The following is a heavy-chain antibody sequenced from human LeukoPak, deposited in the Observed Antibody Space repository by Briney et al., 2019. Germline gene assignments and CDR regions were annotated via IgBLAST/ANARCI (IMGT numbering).Heavy chain of an antibody. J-gene: IGHJ4*02. CDR3: ATSMGRGNYSGLGYYFDY. V-gene: IGHV1-69*13. D-gene: IGHD1-7*01. Sequence: ASVKVSCKASGGTFNIYALSWVRQAPGLGLEWMGGIIPFFNTSTYAQKFQGRVTITADEFTSTAYMELSSLRSEDTAVYYCATSMGRGNYSGLGYYFDYWGQGTLVTVSS. CDR2: IIPFFNTS. CDR1: GGTFNIYA.